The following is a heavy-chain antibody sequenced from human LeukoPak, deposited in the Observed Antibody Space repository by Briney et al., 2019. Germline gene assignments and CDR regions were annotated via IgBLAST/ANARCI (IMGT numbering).Heavy chain of an antibody. D-gene: IGHD1-1*01. CDR3: ANWNDY. V-gene: IGHV3-23*01. Sequence: GGSLRLSCAVSGLIFSDYSMNWVRQAPGKGLEWVSTITAGGDHTYYADSVKGRFTVSRDNSKNTLYLQMNSLRAEDTAIYYCANWNDYWGQGTLVTVSS. J-gene: IGHJ4*02. CDR1: GLIFSDYS. CDR2: ITAGGDHT.